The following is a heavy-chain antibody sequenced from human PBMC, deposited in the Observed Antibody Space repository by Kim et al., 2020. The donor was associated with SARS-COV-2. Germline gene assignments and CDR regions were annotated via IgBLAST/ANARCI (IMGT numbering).Heavy chain of an antibody. D-gene: IGHD6-19*01. Sequence: AQKFQGRATITAYKSTSTAYMELGSLRSEDTAVYYCARYVEMAASYGMDVWGQGTTVTVSS. V-gene: IGHV1-69*02. J-gene: IGHJ6*02. CDR3: ARYVEMAASYGMDV.